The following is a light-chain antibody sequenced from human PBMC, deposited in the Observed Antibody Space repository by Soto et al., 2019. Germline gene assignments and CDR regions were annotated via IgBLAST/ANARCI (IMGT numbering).Light chain of an antibody. J-gene: IGLJ7*01. V-gene: IGLV2-23*01. CDR2: EGS. CDR3: CSYAGSSTV. CDR1: SSDVGSYNL. Sequence: QAASVSGSPGQSITISCTGTSSDVGSYNLVSWYQQHPGKAPKLMIYEGSKRPSGVSNRFSGSKSGNTASLTISGLQAEDEADYYCCSYAGSSTVFGGGTQLTVL.